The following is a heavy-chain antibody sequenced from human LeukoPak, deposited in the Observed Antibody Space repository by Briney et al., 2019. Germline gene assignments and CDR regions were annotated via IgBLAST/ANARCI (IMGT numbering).Heavy chain of an antibody. J-gene: IGHJ4*02. V-gene: IGHV3-30-3*01. CDR3: ARAYSSRQGIDY. CDR1: GFTFSSYA. Sequence: PGGSLRLSCAASGFTFSSYAVHWVRQAPGKGLGWVAGLSSDGTNKYYADSVQGRFTISRDTSKNTLYLLMNSLRGEDTAVYYCARAYSSRQGIDYWGQGTLVTVSS. D-gene: IGHD6-13*01. CDR2: LSSDGTNK.